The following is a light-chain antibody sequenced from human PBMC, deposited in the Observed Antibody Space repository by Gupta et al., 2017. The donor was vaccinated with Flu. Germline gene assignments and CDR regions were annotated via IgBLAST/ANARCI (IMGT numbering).Light chain of an antibody. J-gene: IGKJ1*01. Sequence: DIQMTQSPSTLSTFVGDSVTMTCRASQNIDSWVAWYQQKPGQAPKLLIYRASSLHSGVPSRFSGRGSGTEFTLTISNLQPDDFATYYCQQYSTFKTFGLGTKVEVK. CDR3: QQYSTFKT. CDR2: RAS. V-gene: IGKV1-5*03. CDR1: QNIDSW.